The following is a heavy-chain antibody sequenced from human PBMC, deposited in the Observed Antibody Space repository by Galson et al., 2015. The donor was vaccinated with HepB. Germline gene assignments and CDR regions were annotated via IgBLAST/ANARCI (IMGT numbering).Heavy chain of an antibody. CDR2: VYYTWDT. J-gene: IGHJ4*02. CDR3: ASLVGAPPGYY. D-gene: IGHD1-26*01. Sequence: TLSLTCTVSGVSVSRGSYYWGWIRQPPGKGLEWIGRVYYTWDTYYNPPLKSRVTVSMDTSKNQFPLKLRSVTAADTAVYYCASLVGAPPGYYWGQGTLVTVSS. CDR1: GVSVSRGSYY. V-gene: IGHV4-39*01.